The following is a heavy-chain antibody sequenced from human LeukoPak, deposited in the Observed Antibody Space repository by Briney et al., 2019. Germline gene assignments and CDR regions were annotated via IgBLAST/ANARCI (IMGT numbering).Heavy chain of an antibody. D-gene: IGHD2-2*01. CDR1: GWSFNDYY. CDR2: INARGDT. J-gene: IGHJ5*02. CDR3: ARGQVPAARGYNWFDP. V-gene: IGHV4-34*01. Sequence: SETLSLTCAVYGWSFNDYYWNWVRQSPGRGLEWIGEINARGDTNYNPSLKSRVTISVDSSKNHFSLTLTSMIAADTAIYYCARGQVPAARGYNWFDPWGQGTLVTVSS.